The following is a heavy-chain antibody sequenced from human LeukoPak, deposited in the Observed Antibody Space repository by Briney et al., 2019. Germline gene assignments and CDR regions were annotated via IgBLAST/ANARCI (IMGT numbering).Heavy chain of an antibody. CDR1: GYTFTSYA. D-gene: IGHD6-13*01. CDR3: ARESGYSSSWYPIYYYYYMDV. J-gene: IGHJ6*03. V-gene: IGHV7-4-1*02. Sequence: ASVKVSCKASGYTFTSYAMNWVRQAPGQGLEWMRWIDTNTGNPTYAQGFTGRFVFSLDTSVSTAYLQISSLKAEDTTVYYCARESGYSSSWYPIYYYYYMDVWGKGTTVTVSS. CDR2: IDTNTGNP.